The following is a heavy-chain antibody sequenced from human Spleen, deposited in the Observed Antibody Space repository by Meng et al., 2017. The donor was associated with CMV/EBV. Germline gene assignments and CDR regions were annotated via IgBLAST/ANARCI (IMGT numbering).Heavy chain of an antibody. V-gene: IGHV4-61*01. CDR1: GGSVSSGSYY. Sequence: SETLSLTCTVSGGSVSSGSYYWSWIRQPPGKGLEWIGYIYYSGSTNYNPSLKSRVTISVDTSKNQFSLKLSSVTAADTAVYYCARAALGGHGAGPQFDYWGQGTLVTVSS. CDR3: ARAALGGHGAGPQFDY. J-gene: IGHJ4*02. D-gene: IGHD6-13*01. CDR2: IYYSGST.